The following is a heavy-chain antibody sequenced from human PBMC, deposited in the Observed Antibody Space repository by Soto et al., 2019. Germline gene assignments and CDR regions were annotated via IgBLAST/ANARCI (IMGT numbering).Heavy chain of an antibody. D-gene: IGHD5-12*01. CDR3: ARGRGYSGDDHYYYFDMDV. V-gene: IGHV1-69*13. J-gene: IGHJ6*02. Sequence: SVKISCKASGGTFNNYPITWVRQAPGEGLEWMGGSIPIFGTANYAQNFQGRVTISVDESTSTAYMELSSLRSEDTAVYYCARGRGYSGDDHYYYFDMDVWGQGTTVTVP. CDR2: SIPIFGTA. CDR1: GGTFNNYP.